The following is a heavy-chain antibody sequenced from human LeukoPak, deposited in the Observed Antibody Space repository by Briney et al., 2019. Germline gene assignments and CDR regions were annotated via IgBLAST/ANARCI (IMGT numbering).Heavy chain of an antibody. Sequence: PGGSLRLSCAASGFTFSSYAMSWVRQAPGTGLEWVSAISGSGGSTYYADSVKGRFTISRDNSKNTLYLQMNSLRAEDTAVYYCAKDRYCTNGVCYPSTRYYYYGMDVWGQGTTVTVSS. CDR3: AKDRYCTNGVCYPSTRYYYYGMDV. J-gene: IGHJ6*02. CDR2: ISGSGGST. D-gene: IGHD2-8*01. V-gene: IGHV3-23*01. CDR1: GFTFSSYA.